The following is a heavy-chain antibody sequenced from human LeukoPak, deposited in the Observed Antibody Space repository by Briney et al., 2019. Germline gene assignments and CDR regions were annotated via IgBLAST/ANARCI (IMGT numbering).Heavy chain of an antibody. CDR2: IKEDGSEK. V-gene: IGHV3-7*03. J-gene: IGHJ4*02. CDR3: AKDKRSQPLLIDY. Sequence: GGSLRLSCAASGFTFSNYWMSWVRQAPGKGLEWVANIKEDGSEKYYVDSVKGRFTISRDNAKNSLYLQMNSLRAEDTALYYCAKDKRSQPLLIDYWGQGTLVTVSS. D-gene: IGHD2-21*02. CDR1: GFTFSNYW.